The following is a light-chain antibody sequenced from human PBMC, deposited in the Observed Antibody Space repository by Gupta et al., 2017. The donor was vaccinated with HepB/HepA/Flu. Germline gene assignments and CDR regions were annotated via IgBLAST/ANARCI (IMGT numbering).Light chain of an antibody. J-gene: IGKJ1*01. CDR3: QQSYSIVRT. CDR1: QNIDNY. Sequence: EIQMTQSPSSLSASVGDRVTITCRASQNIDNYVNWYQQKPGKAPNLLIFAASVLHRGVPSRFSGSGSGTDFTLTVSNLQPEDFAVYYCQQSYSIVRTFGQGTKVEVK. V-gene: IGKV1-39*01. CDR2: AAS.